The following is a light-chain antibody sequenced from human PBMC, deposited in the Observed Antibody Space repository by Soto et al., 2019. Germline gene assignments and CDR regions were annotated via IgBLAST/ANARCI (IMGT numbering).Light chain of an antibody. Sequence: DIVMTQSPLSLPVTPGEPASISCSSSQSLLQSNGYNYLDWYLQKPGQSQQLLIHFGSYRASGVPDRFSGSGSGTDFTLKIRRVEAEDVGVYYCMQSQQSPPTFGQGTKVEI. CDR2: FGS. CDR1: QSLLQSNGYNY. CDR3: MQSQQSPPT. J-gene: IGKJ1*01. V-gene: IGKV2-28*01.